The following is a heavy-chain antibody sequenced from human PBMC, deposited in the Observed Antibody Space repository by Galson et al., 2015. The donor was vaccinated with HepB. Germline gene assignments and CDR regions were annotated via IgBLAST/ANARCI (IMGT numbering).Heavy chain of an antibody. CDR1: GFTFGDYA. J-gene: IGHJ4*02. CDR2: IRSKAYGGTT. D-gene: IGHD3-9*01. Sequence: SLRLSCAASGFTFGDYAMSWFRQAPGKGLEWVGFIRSKAYGGTTEYAASVKGGFTISRDDSKSIAYLQMNSLKTEDTAVYYCTRGAHSYDILTGYPSGPYYFDYWGQGTLVTVSS. V-gene: IGHV3-49*03. CDR3: TRGAHSYDILTGYPSGPYYFDY.